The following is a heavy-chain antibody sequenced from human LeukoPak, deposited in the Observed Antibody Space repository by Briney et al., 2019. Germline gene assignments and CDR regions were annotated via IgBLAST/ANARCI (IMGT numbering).Heavy chain of an antibody. CDR2: IYTSGST. J-gene: IGHJ4*02. CDR3: AREYDFWSGYYFFDY. D-gene: IGHD3-3*01. V-gene: IGHV4-4*07. Sequence: SETLSLTCTVSGGSISSYYWGWIRQPAGKGLEWIGRIYTSGSTNYNPSLKSRVTMSVDTSKNQFSLKLSSVTAADTAVYYCAREYDFWSGYYFFDYWGQGTLVTVSS. CDR1: GGSISSYY.